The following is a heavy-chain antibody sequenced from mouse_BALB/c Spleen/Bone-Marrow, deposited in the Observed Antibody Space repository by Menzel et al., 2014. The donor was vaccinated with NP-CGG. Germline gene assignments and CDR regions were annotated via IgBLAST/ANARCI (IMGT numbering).Heavy chain of an antibody. CDR2: INPDSNTI. V-gene: IGHV4-1*02. D-gene: IGHD1-2*01. Sequence: EVKLMESGGGLVQPGGSLKLSCAASGFDFXRYWMSWVRQAPGKGLEWIGEINPDSNTINYTPSLKDKFIISRDNAKNTLYLQMSKVRSEDTALYYCARLGYYGSLAYWGQGTLVTVSA. CDR1: GFDFXRYW. J-gene: IGHJ3*01. CDR3: ARLGYYGSLAY.